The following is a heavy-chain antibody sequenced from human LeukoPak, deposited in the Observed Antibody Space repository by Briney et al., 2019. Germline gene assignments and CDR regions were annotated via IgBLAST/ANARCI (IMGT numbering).Heavy chain of an antibody. CDR3: ARDRVVGLGIDNAFDI. CDR2: IIPVFSTA. J-gene: IGHJ3*02. Sequence: SVKVSCKASGGTFSTYAISWVRQAPGQGLEWMGGIIPVFSTANYAQKFQGRVTITADESTSTAYMELSSLRSEDTAVFYCARDRVVGLGIDNAFDIWGHGTMVTVSS. V-gene: IGHV1-69*01. CDR1: GGTFSTYA. D-gene: IGHD2-15*01.